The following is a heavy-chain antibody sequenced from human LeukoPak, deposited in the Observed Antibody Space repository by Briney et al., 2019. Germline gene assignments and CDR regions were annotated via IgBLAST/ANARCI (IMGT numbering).Heavy chain of an antibody. CDR2: IYYSGST. CDR3: ARLPDSGSLDY. V-gene: IGHV4-38-2*01. CDR1: GYSINSGYY. D-gene: IGHD1-26*01. Sequence: SETLSLTCAVSGYSINSGYYWGWIRQPPGKGLEWIGSIYYSGSTYYNPSLKSRVTISVDTSKNQFSLKLSSVTAADTAVYYCARLPDSGSLDYWGQGTLVTVSS. J-gene: IGHJ4*02.